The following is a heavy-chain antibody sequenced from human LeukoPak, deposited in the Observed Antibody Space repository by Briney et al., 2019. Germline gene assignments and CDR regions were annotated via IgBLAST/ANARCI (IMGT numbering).Heavy chain of an antibody. CDR1: GFTFGVYA. J-gene: IGHJ4*02. CDR2: ISGSGGST. V-gene: IGHV3-23*01. Sequence: GGSLRLSCTASGFTFGVYAMSWVRQAPGKGLEWVSAISGSGGSTYYADSVKGRFTISRDNSKNTLYLQMNSLRAEDTAVYYCANEQQLVYYFDYWGQGTLVTVSS. D-gene: IGHD6-13*01. CDR3: ANEQQLVYYFDY.